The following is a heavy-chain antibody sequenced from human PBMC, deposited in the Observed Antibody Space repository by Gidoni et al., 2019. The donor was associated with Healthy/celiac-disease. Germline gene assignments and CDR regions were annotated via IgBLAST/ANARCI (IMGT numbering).Heavy chain of an antibody. CDR1: GGSISSSSYY. D-gene: IGHD5-18*01. Sequence: QLQLQESGPGLVKPSETLSLTCTVSGGSISSSSYYWGWIRQPPGKGLEWIGSNYYIGSTYYNPSLKSRVTISVDTSKNQFSLKLSSVTAADTAVYYCARRATVDTAMAVDYWGQGTLVTVSS. V-gene: IGHV4-39*01. J-gene: IGHJ4*02. CDR3: ARRATVDTAMAVDY. CDR2: NYYIGST.